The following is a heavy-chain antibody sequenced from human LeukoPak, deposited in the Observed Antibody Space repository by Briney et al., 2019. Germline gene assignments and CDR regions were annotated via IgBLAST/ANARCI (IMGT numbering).Heavy chain of an antibody. CDR3: AREIAAAGTIDY. V-gene: IGHV4-59*11. CDR2: IYYSGST. Sequence: SETLSLTCTVSGGSISSHYWSWIRQPPGKGLEWIGYIYYSGSTNYNPSLKSRVTISVDTSKNQFSLKLNSVTAADTAVYYCAREIAAAGTIDYWGQGTLVTVSS. J-gene: IGHJ4*02. CDR1: GGSISSHY. D-gene: IGHD6-13*01.